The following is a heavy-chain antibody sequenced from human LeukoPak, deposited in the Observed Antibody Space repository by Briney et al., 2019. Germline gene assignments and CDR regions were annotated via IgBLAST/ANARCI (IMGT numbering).Heavy chain of an antibody. CDR3: ARVPVMGTTVVTPGFY. V-gene: IGHV4-39*07. CDR2: IYYSGST. Sequence: SETLSLTCTVSGGSISSSSYYWGWIRQPPGKGLEWIGSIYYSGSTYYNPSLKSRVTISVDTSKNQFSLKLSSVTAADTAVYYCARVPVMGTTVVTPGFYWGQGTLVTVSS. D-gene: IGHD4-23*01. J-gene: IGHJ4*02. CDR1: GGSISSSSYY.